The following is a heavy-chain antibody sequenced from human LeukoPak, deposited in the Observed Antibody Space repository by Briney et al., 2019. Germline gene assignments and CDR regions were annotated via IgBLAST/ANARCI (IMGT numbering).Heavy chain of an antibody. J-gene: IGHJ4*02. CDR2: ISSGSSNI. D-gene: IGHD3-10*01. CDR3: ARGVGYYGSGSYYYFDY. V-gene: IGHV3-48*01. Sequence: GGSLRLSCAASGFTFDDYAMHWVRQAPGKGLEWVSYISSGSSNIYYADSVKGRFTISRDNAKNSLYLQMNSLRAEDTAAYYCARGVGYYGSGSYYYFDYWGQGTLATVSS. CDR1: GFTFDDYA.